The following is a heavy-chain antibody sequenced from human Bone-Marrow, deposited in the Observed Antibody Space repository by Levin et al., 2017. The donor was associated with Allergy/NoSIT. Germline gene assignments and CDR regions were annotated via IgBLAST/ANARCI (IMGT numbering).Heavy chain of an antibody. CDR1: GYRFPIYG. D-gene: IGHD2-21*01. CDR2: ISGKNGNA. V-gene: IGHV1-18*01. CDR3: ARDHNVGSPFDF. J-gene: IGHJ4*02. Sequence: GESLKISCKASGYRFPIYGVNWVRQAPGQGLEWMGWISGKNGNATYSQKFQGRVTLTTDTSTSTAYMDLTSLTSDDTAVYYCARDHNVGSPFDFWGQGTLVTVSP.